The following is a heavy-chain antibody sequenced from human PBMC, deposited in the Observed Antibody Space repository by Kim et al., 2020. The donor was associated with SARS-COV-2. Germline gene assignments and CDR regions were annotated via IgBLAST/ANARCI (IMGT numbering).Heavy chain of an antibody. CDR1: GGSVSSGSYY. CDR3: ARDAWSSSWGLDY. V-gene: IGHV4-61*01. D-gene: IGHD6-13*01. J-gene: IGHJ4*02. Sequence: SETLSLTCTVSGGSVSSGSYYWSWIRQPPGKGLEWIGYIYYSGNTNYNPSLKSRVTISVDTSKNQFSLKLSSVTAADTAVYYCARDAWSSSWGLDYWGQGTLVTVSS. CDR2: IYYSGNT.